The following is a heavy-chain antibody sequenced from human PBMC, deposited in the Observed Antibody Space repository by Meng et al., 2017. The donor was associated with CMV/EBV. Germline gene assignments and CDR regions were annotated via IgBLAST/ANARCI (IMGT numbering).Heavy chain of an antibody. D-gene: IGHD3-22*01. V-gene: IGHV3-21*01. CDR3: AGPQPAYYDSSAPKS. CDR1: GFTFSSYS. Sequence: GGSLRLSCAASGFTFSSYSMNWVRQAPGKGLEWVSSISSSSYIYYADSVKGRFTISRDNAKNSLYLQMNSLRAEDTAVYYCAGPQPAYYDSSAPKSWGQGTLVTVSS. CDR2: ISSSSYI. J-gene: IGHJ5*02.